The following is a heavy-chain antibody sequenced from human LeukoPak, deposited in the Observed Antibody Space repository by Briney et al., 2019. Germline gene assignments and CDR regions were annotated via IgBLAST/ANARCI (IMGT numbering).Heavy chain of an antibody. CDR3: ARGGRVDAFDI. J-gene: IGHJ3*02. Sequence: GGSLRLSCAASGFTLDDYGMSWVRQAPGKGLEWVSVIYSGGSTYYADSVKGRFTISRDNSKNTLYLQMNSLRAEDTAVYYCARGGRVDAFDIWGQGTMVTVSS. D-gene: IGHD3-10*01. CDR2: IYSGGST. CDR1: GFTLDDYG. V-gene: IGHV3-53*01.